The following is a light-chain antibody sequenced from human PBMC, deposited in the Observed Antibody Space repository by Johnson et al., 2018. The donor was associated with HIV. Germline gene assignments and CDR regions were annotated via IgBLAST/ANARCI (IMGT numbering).Light chain of an antibody. CDR2: ENN. CDR3: GTWDSSLGAPYV. J-gene: IGLJ1*01. V-gene: IGLV1-51*02. CDR1: SSKIGNNY. Sequence: QSVLTQPPSVSAAPGQKVTISCSGSSSKIGNNYVSWYQQLPGTAPKLLIYENNKRPSGIPDRFSASKSGTSATLDITGLQTGDEADYYCGTWDSSLGAPYVFGTGTKVTVL.